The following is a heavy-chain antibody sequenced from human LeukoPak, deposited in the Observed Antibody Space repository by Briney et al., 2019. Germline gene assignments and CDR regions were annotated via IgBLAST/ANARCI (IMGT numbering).Heavy chain of an antibody. D-gene: IGHD3-22*01. Sequence: ASVTVSCKASGYTFTNYDINWVRQATGQGLEWMGWMSPNSGNTGYAQKFQGRVTMTRNTSISTAYMELSSLKSEDTAVYYCARAPFYLHSSAWDWGQGTLVTVSS. CDR1: GYTFTNYD. V-gene: IGHV1-8*01. CDR2: MSPNSGNT. CDR3: ARAPFYLHSSAWD. J-gene: IGHJ4*02.